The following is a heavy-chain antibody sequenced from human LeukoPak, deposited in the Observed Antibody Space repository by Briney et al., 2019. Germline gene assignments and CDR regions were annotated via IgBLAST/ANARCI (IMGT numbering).Heavy chain of an antibody. CDR2: MNPNSGNT. D-gene: IGHD1-26*01. V-gene: IGHV1-8*01. Sequence: GASVKVSCKASGYTFTSYDINWVRQATGQGLEWMGWMNPNSGNTGYAQKFQGRVTMTRNTSISTAYMELSSLRSDDTAVYYCAKDREGQNYYYGMDVWGQGTTVTVS. J-gene: IGHJ6*02. CDR1: GYTFTSYD. CDR3: AKDREGQNYYYGMDV.